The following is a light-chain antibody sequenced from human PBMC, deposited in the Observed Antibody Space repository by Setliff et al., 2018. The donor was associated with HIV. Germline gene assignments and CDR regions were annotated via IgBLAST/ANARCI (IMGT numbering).Light chain of an antibody. V-gene: IGLV6-57*01. J-gene: IGLJ2*01. CDR3: QSYDSSNHAV. CDR1: SGSIARNY. Sequence: NFMLTQPHSVSESPGKTVTISCTRSSGSIARNYVQWYQQRPGSPPTTVIYEDNQRPSGVPDRFSGSIDSSSNSASLTISGLRTEDEADYYCQSYDSSNHAVFGGGTKVTVL. CDR2: EDN.